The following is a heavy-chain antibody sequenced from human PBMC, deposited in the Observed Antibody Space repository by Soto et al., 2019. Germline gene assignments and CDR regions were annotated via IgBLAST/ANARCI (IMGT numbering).Heavy chain of an antibody. CDR1: GFWFGGYS. Sequence: EVQLVESGGGLVQSGGSRRLSLVPLGFWFGGYSMNWVPRAPGRGLEWLSYISSLGSPRYYAESVEGRFIISRDNAKNSLYLQMNRLRDEDTAVYFCAREDILGARSFDYWGQGALVTVSS. CDR3: AREDILGARSFDY. D-gene: IGHD1-26*01. CDR2: ISSLGSPR. V-gene: IGHV3-48*02. J-gene: IGHJ4*02.